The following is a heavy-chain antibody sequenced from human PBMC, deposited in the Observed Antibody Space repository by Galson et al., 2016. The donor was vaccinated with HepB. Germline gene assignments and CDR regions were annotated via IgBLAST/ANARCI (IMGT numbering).Heavy chain of an antibody. CDR2: ISSSGSPI. J-gene: IGHJ5*02. CDR3: AREESMAGGLIRWFDP. D-gene: IGHD3-10*01. Sequence: SLRLSCAGSGFTISDYSVDWVRQAPGKGLEWISYISSSGSPIYYADSVKGRFSISGDNAKNSVFLQMHSLRAEDTAVYYCAREESMAGGLIRWFDPWGQGTQVTVAT. V-gene: IGHV3-48*01. CDR1: GFTISDYS.